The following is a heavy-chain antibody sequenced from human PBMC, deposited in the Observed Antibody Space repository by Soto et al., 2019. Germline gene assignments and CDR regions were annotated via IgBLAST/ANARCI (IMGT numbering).Heavy chain of an antibody. D-gene: IGHD3-3*01. CDR3: VGGIGLTKNFGS. CDR2: INPSGTWT. CDR1: GYTFTTYH. Sequence: QVQLVQSGAEVKKPGASVKVSCQASGYTFTTYHVHWVRQAPGQGLEWMGVINPSGTWTLYTQKFQGRVTMTRDTSTNTVYMEMYSLASEDTAVYYCVGGIGLTKNFGSWGQGTLVTVSS. J-gene: IGHJ5*02. V-gene: IGHV1-46*03.